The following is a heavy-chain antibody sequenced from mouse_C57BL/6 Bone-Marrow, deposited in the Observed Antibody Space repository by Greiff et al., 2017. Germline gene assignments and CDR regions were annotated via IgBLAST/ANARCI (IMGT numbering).Heavy chain of an antibody. CDR1: GFTFSNYW. J-gene: IGHJ2*01. V-gene: IGHV6-3*01. Sequence: EVHLVESGGGLVQPGGSMKLSCVASGFTFSNYWMNWVRQSPETGLEWVAQIRLKSDNYATHYAESVKGRFTISRDDSKSSVYLQMNNLRAEDTGIYYCTPIYYGKAVYFDYWGQGTTLTVSS. D-gene: IGHD2-1*01. CDR2: IRLKSDNYAT. CDR3: TPIYYGKAVYFDY.